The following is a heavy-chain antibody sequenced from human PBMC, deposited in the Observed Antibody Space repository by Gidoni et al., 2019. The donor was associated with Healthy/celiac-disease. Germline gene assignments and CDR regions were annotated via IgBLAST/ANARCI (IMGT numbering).Heavy chain of an antibody. D-gene: IGHD2-15*01. CDR1: GGTISSYY. J-gene: IGHJ2*01. CDR2: IYYSGST. CDR3: ARRGYCSGGSCYPWYFDL. Sequence: QVQLKESRPGLVTPSEALSLTCTVSGGTISSYYWSWIRQPPWKGLEWIGYIYYSGSTNYNPSLNSRVTISLDTSKNQFSLKLSSVTAADTAVYYCARRGYCSGGSCYPWYFDLWGRGTLVTVSS. V-gene: IGHV4-59*08.